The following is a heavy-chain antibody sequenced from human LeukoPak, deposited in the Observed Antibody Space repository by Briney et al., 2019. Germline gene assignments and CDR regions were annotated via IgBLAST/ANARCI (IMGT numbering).Heavy chain of an antibody. CDR1: GGSISNYY. Sequence: SETLSLTCTVSGGSISNYYWSWIRQPAGEGLEFIGRIYSSGSTNYNPSLKSRVTMSVDTSKNRFSLKLSSVTAADTAVYYCARGGIGTSLDYWGQGTLVTVSS. CDR2: IYSSGST. V-gene: IGHV4-4*07. J-gene: IGHJ4*02. CDR3: ARGGIGTSLDY. D-gene: IGHD2-21*01.